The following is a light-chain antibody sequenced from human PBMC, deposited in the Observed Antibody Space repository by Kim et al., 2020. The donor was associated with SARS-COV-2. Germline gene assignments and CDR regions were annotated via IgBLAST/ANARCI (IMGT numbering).Light chain of an antibody. Sequence: RQSATLTCTGNRYDVGNQGAVWLQQRRGHPPKLLSYRNDNRPAGISARLAASRSGSTASLTITGLQPEDEADYYCSAWDSSLSAWVFGGGTQLTVL. CDR3: SAWDSSLSAWV. CDR2: RND. V-gene: IGLV10-54*01. J-gene: IGLJ3*02. CDR1: RYDVGNQG.